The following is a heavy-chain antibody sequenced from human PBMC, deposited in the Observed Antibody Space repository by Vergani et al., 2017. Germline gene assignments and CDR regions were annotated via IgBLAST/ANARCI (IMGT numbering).Heavy chain of an antibody. V-gene: IGHV3-74*01. CDR3: ARERQRHSDAFDI. D-gene: IGHD6-25*01. CDR2: INSDGSST. Sequence: VQLVESGGGVVQPGRSLRLSCAASGFTFSSYWMHWVRQAPGKGLVWVSRINSDGSSTSYADSVKGRFTISRDNAKNTLYLQMNSLRAEDTAVYYCARERQRHSDAFDIWGQGTMVTVSS. CDR1: GFTFSSYW. J-gene: IGHJ3*02.